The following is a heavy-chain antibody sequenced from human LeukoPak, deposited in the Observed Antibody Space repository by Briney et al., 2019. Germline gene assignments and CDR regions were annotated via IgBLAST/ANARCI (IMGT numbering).Heavy chain of an antibody. CDR1: GGSISSYY. D-gene: IGHD2-21*01. CDR2: IYYSGST. J-gene: IGHJ3*02. Sequence: WESLSLTCTVSGGSISSYYWSWIRQPPGKGLEWIEYIYYSGSTNYNPSLKSRVTISVDTSKNQFSLKLSYLTAADTAGYEFVRSIWLLSDALDMWGQGPVVTVSS. CDR3: VRSIWLLSDALDM. V-gene: IGHV4-59*01.